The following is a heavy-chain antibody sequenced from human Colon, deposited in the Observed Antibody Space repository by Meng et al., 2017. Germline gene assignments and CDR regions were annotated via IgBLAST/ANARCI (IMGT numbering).Heavy chain of an antibody. V-gene: IGHV4-31*03. CDR1: GGSISSGGYY. CDR2: IYYSGST. D-gene: IGHD2-15*01. J-gene: IGHJ5*02. CDR3: AREGVATTNWFDP. Sequence: QVQLQESGPVLVKPSQTLSLTRTVSGGSISSGGYYWSWIRQHPGKGLEWIGYIYYSGSTYYNPSLKSRVTISVDTSKNQFSLKLSSVTAADTAVYYCAREGVATTNWFDPWGQGTLVTVSS.